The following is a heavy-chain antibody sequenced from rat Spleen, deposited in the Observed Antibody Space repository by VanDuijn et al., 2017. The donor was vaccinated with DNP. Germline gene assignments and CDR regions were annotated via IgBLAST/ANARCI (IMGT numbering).Heavy chain of an antibody. CDR2: ISYDGSDT. CDR3: ASRPPPTRGPFDY. CDR1: GFTFSKYY. J-gene: IGHJ2*01. V-gene: IGHV5-7*01. Sequence: EVQLVESGGGLVQPGGSMKLSCAASGFTFSKYYMAWVRQAPKTSLEWVATISYDGSDTYYRDSMKGRFTISRENAKSTLHLQMDSLRSEDTATYYCASRPPPTRGPFDYWGQGVLVTVSS. D-gene: IGHD1-4*01.